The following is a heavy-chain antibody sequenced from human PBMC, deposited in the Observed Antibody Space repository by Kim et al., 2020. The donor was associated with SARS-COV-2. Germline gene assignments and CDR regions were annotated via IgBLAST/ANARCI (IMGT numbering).Heavy chain of an antibody. CDR1: GYTFTSYY. CDR2: INPSGGST. Sequence: ASVKVSCKASGYTFTSYYMPWVRQAPGQGLEWMGIINPSGGSTSYAQKFQGRVTMPRDTSTSTVYMELSSLRSEDTAVYYCARVRRLEYSSLLFDYWGQGTLVTVSS. D-gene: IGHD6-6*01. J-gene: IGHJ4*02. CDR3: ARVRRLEYSSLLFDY. V-gene: IGHV1-46*01.